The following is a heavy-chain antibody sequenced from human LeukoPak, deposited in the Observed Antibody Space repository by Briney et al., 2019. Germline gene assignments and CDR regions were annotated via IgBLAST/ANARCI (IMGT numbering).Heavy chain of an antibody. CDR1: GGTFSSYA. V-gene: IGHV1-69*06. Sequence: SVEVSCKASGGTFSSYAISWVRQAPGQGLEWMGGIIPIFGTANYAQKFQGRVTITADKSTSTAYMELSSLRSEDTAVYYCERVGIAVAGQYFDYWGQGTLVTVSS. CDR2: IIPIFGTA. CDR3: ERVGIAVAGQYFDY. D-gene: IGHD6-19*01. J-gene: IGHJ4*02.